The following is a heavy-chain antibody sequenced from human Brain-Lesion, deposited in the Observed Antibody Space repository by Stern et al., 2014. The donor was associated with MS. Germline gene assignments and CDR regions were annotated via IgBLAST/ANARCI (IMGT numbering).Heavy chain of an antibody. D-gene: IGHD3-22*01. CDR1: GYTFIRYA. CDR3: ARDDHRDSSGHYAPFDY. CDR2: INGVDDKT. J-gene: IGHJ4*02. V-gene: IGHV1-3*01. Sequence: QVKLVQSGAEVKKPGASVKVSCKASGYTFIRYAMQWVRQAPGQRLEWMGRINGVDDKTKYSHKFQGRVTITRDTSANTVYMELSSLRSEDTAVYYCARDDHRDSSGHYAPFDYWGQGTRVTVSS.